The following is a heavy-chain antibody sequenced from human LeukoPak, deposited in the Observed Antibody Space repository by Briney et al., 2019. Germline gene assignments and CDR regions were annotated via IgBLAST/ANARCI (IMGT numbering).Heavy chain of an antibody. Sequence: GGSLRLSCTASGFTFGDYAMNWVRQAPGKGLEWVAFIRYDGSNKYYADSVKGRFTISRDNSKNTLYLQMNSLRAEDTAVYYCAKDLDCSSTSCYPYWGQGTLVTVSS. J-gene: IGHJ4*02. D-gene: IGHD2-2*01. V-gene: IGHV3-30*02. CDR3: AKDLDCSSTSCYPY. CDR2: IRYDGSNK. CDR1: GFTFGDYA.